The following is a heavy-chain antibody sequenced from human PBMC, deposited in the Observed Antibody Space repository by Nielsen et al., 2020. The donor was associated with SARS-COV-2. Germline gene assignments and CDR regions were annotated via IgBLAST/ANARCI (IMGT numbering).Heavy chain of an antibody. J-gene: IGHJ5*02. D-gene: IGHD3-10*01. Sequence: ASVKVSCKASGYTFTSYGISWVRQAPGQGLEWMGWISAYNGNTNYAQKLQGRVTMTTDTSTSTAYMELRSLRSDDTAVYYCARAEYYYGSGQMFDPWGQGTLVTVSS. CDR3: ARAEYYYGSGQMFDP. V-gene: IGHV1-18*01. CDR2: ISAYNGNT. CDR1: GYTFTSYG.